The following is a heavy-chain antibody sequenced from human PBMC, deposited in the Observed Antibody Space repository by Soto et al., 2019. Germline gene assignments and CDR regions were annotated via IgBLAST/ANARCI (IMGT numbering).Heavy chain of an antibody. V-gene: IGHV4-30-4*01. J-gene: IGHJ4*02. CDR3: ARAPIGSGSYLDS. D-gene: IGHD3-10*01. CDR1: GGSISSDDYY. Sequence: SETLSLTCSVSGGSISSDDYYWGWIRQPPGKGLEWIGYIYYSGSTYYNPSLKSRVAMSLDTSKNQFSLKLSSVTAADTAGYYCARAPIGSGSYLDSWGQGTLVTVSS. CDR2: IYYSGST.